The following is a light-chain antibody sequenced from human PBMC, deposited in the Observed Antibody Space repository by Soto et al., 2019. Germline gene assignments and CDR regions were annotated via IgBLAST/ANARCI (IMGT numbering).Light chain of an antibody. CDR3: QQYGGSAPWT. Sequence: EIVLTQPPGPLSVSPGDRVTLSCRASQTVSNNYLAWYQQKPGQAPRLLIYGASTPATGTPARFSGSGSGTHFTLTVSRLEPEDFAVYYCQQYGGSAPWTFGPGTKVDMK. V-gene: IGKV3-20*01. J-gene: IGKJ1*01. CDR2: GAS. CDR1: QTVSNNY.